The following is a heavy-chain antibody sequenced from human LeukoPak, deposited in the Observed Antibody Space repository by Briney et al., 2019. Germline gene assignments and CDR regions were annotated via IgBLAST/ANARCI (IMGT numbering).Heavy chain of an antibody. Sequence: ESLKISCKGSGYSFTSYWISWVRQMPGKGLEWMGRIDPSDSYTNYSPSFQGHVTISADKSISTAYLQWSSLKASDTAMYYCARVGYGSDGFDPWGQGTLVTVSS. D-gene: IGHD5-12*01. J-gene: IGHJ5*02. V-gene: IGHV5-10-1*01. CDR1: GYSFTSYW. CDR3: ARVGYGSDGFDP. CDR2: IDPSDSYT.